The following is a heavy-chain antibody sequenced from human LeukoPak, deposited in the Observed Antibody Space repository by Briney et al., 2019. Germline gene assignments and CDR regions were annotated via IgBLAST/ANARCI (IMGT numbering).Heavy chain of an antibody. V-gene: IGHV1-46*01. D-gene: IGHD3-10*01. CDR1: GYTFTSYY. J-gene: IGHJ5*02. Sequence: ASVKVSCKASGYTFTSYYMHCGRQAPGQGLEWMGIINPSGGSTSYAQKFQGRVTMTRDTSTSTVYMELSSLRSEDTAVYYCARGTLTMVRGVIGWFDPWGQGTLVTVSS. CDR3: ARGTLTMVRGVIGWFDP. CDR2: INPSGGST.